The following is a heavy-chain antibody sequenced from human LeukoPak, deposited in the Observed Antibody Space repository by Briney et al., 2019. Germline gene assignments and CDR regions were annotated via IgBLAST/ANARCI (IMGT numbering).Heavy chain of an antibody. Sequence: SETLSLTCTVSGGSIISNNHYWGWTRQPPGKGLEWFGSISYSGGTAYNPSLRSRVTISVDTSKNQFSLKVNSVTAADTAVYYCAREVEYYNSSGFRPHAFDIWGQGTLVTVSS. CDR1: GGSIISNNHY. D-gene: IGHD3-22*01. J-gene: IGHJ3*02. V-gene: IGHV4-39*02. CDR3: AREVEYYNSSGFRPHAFDI. CDR2: ISYSGGT.